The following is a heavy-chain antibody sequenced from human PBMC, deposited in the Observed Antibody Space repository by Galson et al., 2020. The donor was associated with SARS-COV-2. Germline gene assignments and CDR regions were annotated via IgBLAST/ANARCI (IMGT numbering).Heavy chain of an antibody. CDR3: AGTYYNWNDVFVYYYYYMDV. Sequence: SVKVSCKASGGTFSSYAISWVRQTPGQGLEWMGGIIPILGIANYAQKFQGRVTITADKSTSTAYMELSSLRSEDTAVYYCAGTYYNWNDVFVYYYYYMDVWGKGTTVTVSS. CDR1: GGTFSSYA. CDR2: IIPILGIA. D-gene: IGHD1-1*01. V-gene: IGHV1-69*10. J-gene: IGHJ6*03.